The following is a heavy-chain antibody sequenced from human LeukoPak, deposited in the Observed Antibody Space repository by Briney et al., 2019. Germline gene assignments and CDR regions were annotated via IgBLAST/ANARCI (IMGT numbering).Heavy chain of an antibody. V-gene: IGHV3-23*01. CDR1: GSTFSSYA. Sequence: GGSLRLSCAASGSTFSSYAMSWVRQAPGKGLEWVSAISGSGASTYYADSVKGRFTISRDNSKNTLYLQMNSLRAEDTAVYYCATYDILTGYYPNWGQGTLVTVSS. CDR3: ATYDILTGYYPN. CDR2: ISGSGAST. J-gene: IGHJ4*02. D-gene: IGHD3-9*01.